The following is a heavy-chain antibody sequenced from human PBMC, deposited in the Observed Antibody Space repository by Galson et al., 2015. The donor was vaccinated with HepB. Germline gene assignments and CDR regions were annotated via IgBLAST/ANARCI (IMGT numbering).Heavy chain of an antibody. V-gene: IGHV3-21*01. CDR3: VKETTGWARDY. Sequence: SLRLSCAASGFTFSRYSMNWVRQTPGKGLEWVSSIHEASTYIYYADSVKGRFTVSRDNAKNSLYLQMNSLRAEDSGVYYCVKETTGWARDYWGQGTLVTVSS. D-gene: IGHD1-1*01. J-gene: IGHJ4*02. CDR1: GFTFSRYS. CDR2: IHEASTYI.